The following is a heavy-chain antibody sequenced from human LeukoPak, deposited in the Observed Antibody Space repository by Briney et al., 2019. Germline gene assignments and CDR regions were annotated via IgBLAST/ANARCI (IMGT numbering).Heavy chain of an antibody. Sequence: PSETLSLTCTVSGGSVSSYYWNWIRQSPGKGLEWIAYIFSSGGINYNPSLKSRVTISVDTSKNQFSLMLDSVTAADTAVYYCARRARENRAYYFDYWGQGILVTVSS. CDR2: IFSSGGI. V-gene: IGHV4-59*02. CDR1: GGSVSSYY. J-gene: IGHJ4*02. CDR3: ARRARENRAYYFDY.